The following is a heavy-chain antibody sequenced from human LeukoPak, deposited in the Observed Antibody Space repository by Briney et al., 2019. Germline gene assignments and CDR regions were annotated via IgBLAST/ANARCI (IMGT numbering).Heavy chain of an antibody. CDR2: INPNSGGT. V-gene: IGHV1-2*06. CDR1: GYTFTGYY. J-gene: IGHJ4*02. Sequence: GASVKVPCKASGYTFTGYYMHWVRQAPGQGLEWMGRINPNSGGTNYAQKFQGRVTMTRDTSISTAYMELSRLRSDDTAVYYCASVAGSSSPRPIDYWGQGTLVTVSS. D-gene: IGHD6-6*01. CDR3: ASVAGSSSPRPIDY.